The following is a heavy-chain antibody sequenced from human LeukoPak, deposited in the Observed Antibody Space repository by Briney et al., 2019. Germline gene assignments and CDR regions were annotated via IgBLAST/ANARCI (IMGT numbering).Heavy chain of an antibody. CDR3: ARDRLTIFGVVIPSDY. V-gene: IGHV3-21*01. Sequence: GSLRLSCAASGFTFSSYSMNWVRQAPGKGLEWVSSISSSSSYIYYADSVKGRFTISRDNAKNSLYLQMNSLRAEDTAVYYCARDRLTIFGVVIPSDYWGQGTLVTVSS. D-gene: IGHD3-3*01. CDR1: GFTFSSYS. CDR2: ISSSSSYI. J-gene: IGHJ4*02.